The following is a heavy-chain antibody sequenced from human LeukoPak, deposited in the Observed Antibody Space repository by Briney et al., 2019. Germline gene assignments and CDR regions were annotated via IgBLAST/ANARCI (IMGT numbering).Heavy chain of an antibody. D-gene: IGHD2-15*01. J-gene: IGHJ5*02. CDR3: ARDSGGGGNWFDP. V-gene: IGHV1-2*04. CDR1: GYTFTGYY. Sequence: ASVKVSCKASGYTFTGYYMNWVRQAPGQGLEWMGWINPNSGGTNYAQKFQGWVTMTRDTSISTAYMELSRLRSDDTAVYYCARDSGGGGNWFDPWGQGTLVTVSS. CDR2: INPNSGGT.